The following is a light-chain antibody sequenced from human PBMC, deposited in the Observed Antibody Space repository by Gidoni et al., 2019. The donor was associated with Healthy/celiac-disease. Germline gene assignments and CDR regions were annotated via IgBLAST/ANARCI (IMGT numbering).Light chain of an antibody. CDR3: QQSYSTPRT. CDR1: QSISSY. J-gene: IGKJ1*01. V-gene: IGKV1-39*01. Sequence: DTKMTQSPSSLSASVGERVTITCRASQSISSYLNWYQQKPGKAPKLLIYAASSLQSGVPSRSSGSGSGTDFTLTISSLQPEDFATYYCQQSYSTPRTFGQGTKVEIK. CDR2: AAS.